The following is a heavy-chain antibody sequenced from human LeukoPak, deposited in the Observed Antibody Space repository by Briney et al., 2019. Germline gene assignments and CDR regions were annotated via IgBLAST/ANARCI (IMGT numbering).Heavy chain of an antibody. CDR2: IAYDGSHK. CDR3: ARDSGSAYYGVDF. Sequence: GRSLRLSCAASGFIFSTYGLHWVRQAPGKGLEWVAVIAYDGSHKYYADSVKGRFTISRDTSKNTLHLQMNSLRAEDTAVYYCARDSGSAYYGVDFWGQGTLVTVSS. D-gene: IGHD3-3*01. V-gene: IGHV3-30*03. J-gene: IGHJ4*02. CDR1: GFIFSTYG.